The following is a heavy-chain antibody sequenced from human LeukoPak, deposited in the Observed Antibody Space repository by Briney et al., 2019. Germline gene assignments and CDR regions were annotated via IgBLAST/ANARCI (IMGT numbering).Heavy chain of an antibody. V-gene: IGHV3-7*04. CDR2: TNQDGSVK. CDR3: ARGLNESPGLDY. Sequence: GGSLRLSCEGSGFMFNKYWMNWVRQAPGKGLEWVAKTNQDGSVKDYVDSVKGRFTISRDNAKNSLYLQMNGLRAEDTAVYFCARGLNESPGLDYWGLGTLVTVSS. D-gene: IGHD3-22*01. J-gene: IGHJ4*02. CDR1: GFMFNKYW.